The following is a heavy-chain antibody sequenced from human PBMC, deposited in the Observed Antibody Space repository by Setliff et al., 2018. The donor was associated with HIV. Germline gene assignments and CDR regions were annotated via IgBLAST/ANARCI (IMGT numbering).Heavy chain of an antibody. V-gene: IGHV3-21*06. D-gene: IGHD5-12*01. CDR2: ISRGSEDI. J-gene: IGHJ2*01. CDR3: VRDFKWLNWFFDL. CDR1: GFTFSGYS. Sequence: PGGSLRLSCAASGFTFSGYSMNWVRQAPGKGLEWVASISRGSEDIYYADSIKGRFTISRDNAKYSLYLQMNNLRTEDTAVYYCVRDFKWLNWFFDLWGRGTLVTV.